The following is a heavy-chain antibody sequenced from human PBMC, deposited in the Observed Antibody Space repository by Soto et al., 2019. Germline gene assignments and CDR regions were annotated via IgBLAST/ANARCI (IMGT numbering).Heavy chain of an antibody. J-gene: IGHJ4*02. Sequence: GGSLRLSCAASGFTFSSYSMNWVRQAPGKGLEWVSYISSSSSTIYYADSVKGRFTISRDNAKNSLYLQMNSLRDEDTAVYYCARDPTYYNWNYGRLDYWGQGTLVTVSS. D-gene: IGHD1-7*01. V-gene: IGHV3-48*02. CDR2: ISSSSSTI. CDR1: GFTFSSYS. CDR3: ARDPTYYNWNYGRLDY.